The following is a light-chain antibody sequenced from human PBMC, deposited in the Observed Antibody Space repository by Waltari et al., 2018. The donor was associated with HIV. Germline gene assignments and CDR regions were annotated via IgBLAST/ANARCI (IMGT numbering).Light chain of an antibody. J-gene: IGLJ3*02. Sequence: SYELTQPFSVSVALGQTVRITCGGSTIGTKDVHWYQQRPGQAPLLVIFNVRNRPSGIPERFSGSKSRNTATLTISGAQAGDEADYYCQVWHYSVVFGGGTKLTVL. CDR1: TIGTKD. CDR3: QVWHYSVV. CDR2: NVR. V-gene: IGLV3-9*01.